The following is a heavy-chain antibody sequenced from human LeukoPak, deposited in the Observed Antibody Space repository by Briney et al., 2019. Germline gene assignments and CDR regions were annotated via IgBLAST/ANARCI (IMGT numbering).Heavy chain of an antibody. Sequence: SGPALVKPTQTLTLTCTFSGFLLSTSGMRVSWIRQPPGKALEWLARIDWDDDKVYITSLKTRLTISKDTSKNQVVLTMTNMDPVDTATYYCARMGVGATYTFDYWGQGTLVTVSS. CDR2: IDWDDDK. J-gene: IGHJ4*02. CDR3: ARMGVGATYTFDY. CDR1: GFLLSTSGMR. V-gene: IGHV2-70*04. D-gene: IGHD1-26*01.